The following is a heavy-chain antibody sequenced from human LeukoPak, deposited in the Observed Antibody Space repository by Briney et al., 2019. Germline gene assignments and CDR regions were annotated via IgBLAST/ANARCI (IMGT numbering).Heavy chain of an antibody. CDR3: ARDVRPDY. D-gene: IGHD6-6*01. V-gene: IGHV3-7*04. J-gene: IGHJ4*02. CDR1: VXTFSSYW. Sequence: GGSLRLSCAASVXTFSSYWMSWVRQAPGEGLEWVANIKQDGTEKYYMDSVKGRFSISRDNAKNSLYLQRNALRAEDTGVYYCARDVRPDYWGQGTLVTVST. CDR2: IKQDGTEK.